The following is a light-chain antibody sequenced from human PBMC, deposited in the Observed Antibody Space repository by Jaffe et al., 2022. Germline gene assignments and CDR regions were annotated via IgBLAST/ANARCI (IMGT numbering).Light chain of an antibody. J-gene: IGLJ6*01. CDR2: DVS. CDR3: SSYTWRHTPV. CDR1: SSDVGGFDY. V-gene: IGLV2-14*03. Sequence: QSALTQPASVSGSPGQSITISCTGTSSDVGGFDYVSWYQQHPGKAPKLIIYDVSSRPSGLSNRFSGSKSGNTASLTISGLQAEDEADYYCSSYTWRHTPVFGSGTKVTVL.